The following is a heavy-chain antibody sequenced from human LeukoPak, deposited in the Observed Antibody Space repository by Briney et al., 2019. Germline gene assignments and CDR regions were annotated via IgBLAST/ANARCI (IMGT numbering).Heavy chain of an antibody. CDR3: ARVSNWNSPFDY. CDR2: INSDGSST. D-gene: IGHD1-7*01. Sequence: GGSLRLSCAASGFTFSSYWMQWVRQAPGKGLVWVSRINSDGSSTSYADSVKGRFTISRDNARNTLYLQMNSLRAEDTAVYYCARVSNWNSPFDYWGQGTLVTVSS. CDR1: GFTFSSYW. J-gene: IGHJ4*02. V-gene: IGHV3-74*01.